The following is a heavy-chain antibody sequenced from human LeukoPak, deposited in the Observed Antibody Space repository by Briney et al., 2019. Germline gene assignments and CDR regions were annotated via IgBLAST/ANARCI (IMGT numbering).Heavy chain of an antibody. J-gene: IGHJ6*02. CDR2: IYTSGST. V-gene: IGHV4-4*07. Sequence: SETLSLTCTVSGGSISSYYWSWIRQPAGKGLEWIGRIYTSGSTNYNPSLKSRVTMSVDTSKNQFSLKLSSVTAADTAVYYCAREGHYYDSSGRDYYYGMDVWGQGTTVTVSS. CDR1: GGSISSYY. CDR3: AREGHYYDSSGRDYYYGMDV. D-gene: IGHD3-22*01.